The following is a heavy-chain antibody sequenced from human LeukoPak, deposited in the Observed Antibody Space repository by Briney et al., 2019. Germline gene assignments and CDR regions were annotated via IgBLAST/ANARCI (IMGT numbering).Heavy chain of an antibody. CDR1: GFTVSSNY. Sequence: GGSLRLSCAASGFTVSSNYMSWVRQAPGKGLEWVSVIYSGGSTYYADSVKGRFTISRDNSKNTLYLQMNSLRAEDTAVYYCAKDPYYYDSSGYYTNAFDIWGQGTMVTVSS. D-gene: IGHD3-22*01. J-gene: IGHJ3*02. CDR2: IYSGGST. V-gene: IGHV3-53*05. CDR3: AKDPYYYDSSGYYTNAFDI.